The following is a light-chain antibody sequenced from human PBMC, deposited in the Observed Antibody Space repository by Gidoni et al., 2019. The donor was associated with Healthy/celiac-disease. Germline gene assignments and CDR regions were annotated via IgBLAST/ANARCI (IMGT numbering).Light chain of an antibody. CDR3: QQYNSHWT. CDR1: QSNTSW. CDR2: EAY. Sequence: DIQMTQSPSTLSASVGDSVTITCRASQSNTSWLAWYQQKPGKAPKLLIYEAYSLESGVPSRLSGSGSGTEFTLTISSLQPDDFATYYCQQYNSHWTFGQGTKVEIK. V-gene: IGKV1-5*01. J-gene: IGKJ1*01.